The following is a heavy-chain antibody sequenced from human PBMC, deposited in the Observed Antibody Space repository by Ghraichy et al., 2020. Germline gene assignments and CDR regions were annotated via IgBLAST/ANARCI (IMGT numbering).Heavy chain of an antibody. CDR2: IYYSGST. Sequence: SETLSLTCTVSGGSISSGGYYWSWIRQHPGKGLEWIGYIYYSGSTYYTPSLKSRVTISVDTSKNQFSLKLSSVTAADTSVYYCARRGGTGIDYWGQGTLVTVSS. V-gene: IGHV4-31*03. CDR1: GGSISSGGYY. CDR3: ARRGGTGIDY. D-gene: IGHD6-13*01. J-gene: IGHJ4*02.